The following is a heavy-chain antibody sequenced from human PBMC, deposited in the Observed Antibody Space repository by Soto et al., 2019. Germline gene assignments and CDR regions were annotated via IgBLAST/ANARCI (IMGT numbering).Heavy chain of an antibody. CDR1: GGSIGSYY. CDR3: ARYGSGSSVWFDP. CDR2: IYYSGST. Sequence: SETLSLTCSVSGGSIGSYYWSWIRQPPGKGLEWIGYIYYSGSTIYNPSLKSRVTISVDTSKNQFSLKLSSVTAADTAVYYCARYGSGSSVWFDPWGQGTLVTVSS. J-gene: IGHJ5*02. D-gene: IGHD3-10*01. V-gene: IGHV4-59*01.